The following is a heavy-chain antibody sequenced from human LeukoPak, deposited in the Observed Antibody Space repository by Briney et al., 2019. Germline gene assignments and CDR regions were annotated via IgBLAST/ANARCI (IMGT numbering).Heavy chain of an antibody. V-gene: IGHV3-33*01. D-gene: IGHD2-15*01. Sequence: PGGSLRLSCAASGFTFSSYGMHWVRQAPGKGLEWVAVIWYDGSNKYYADSVKGRFTISRDNSKNTLYLQMNSLRAEDTAVYYCARDGGYHLYYFDYWGQGTLVTVSS. CDR2: IWYDGSNK. CDR1: GFTFSSYG. J-gene: IGHJ4*02. CDR3: ARDGGYHLYYFDY.